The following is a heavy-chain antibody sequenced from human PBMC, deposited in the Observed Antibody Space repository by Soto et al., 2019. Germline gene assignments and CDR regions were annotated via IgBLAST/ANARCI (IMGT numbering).Heavy chain of an antibody. CDR1: GGTFSSYT. CDR2: IIPILGIA. D-gene: IGHD2-2*02. V-gene: IGHV1-69*02. CDR3: AMEYCSSTSCYRDY. J-gene: IGHJ4*02. Sequence: SVKVSYKASGGTFSSYTISCVRQAPGQGLEWMGRIIPILGIANYAQKFQGRVTITADKSTSTAYMELSSLRSEDTAVYYCAMEYCSSTSCYRDYWGQGTLVTFS.